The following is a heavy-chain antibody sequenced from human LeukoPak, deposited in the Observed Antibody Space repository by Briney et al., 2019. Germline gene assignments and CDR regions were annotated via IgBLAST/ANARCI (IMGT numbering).Heavy chain of an antibody. Sequence: PSETLSLTCTVSGGSISSYYWSWIRQPAGKGLEGVVRIYTSGSNNYNPSHKSRVTMSVDTSKKQFSLKLSSVTAADTAVYYCASRLGGWDYWGQGTLVTVSS. CDR2: IYTSGSN. CDR1: GGSISSYY. D-gene: IGHD2-15*01. J-gene: IGHJ4*02. V-gene: IGHV4-4*07. CDR3: ASRLGGWDY.